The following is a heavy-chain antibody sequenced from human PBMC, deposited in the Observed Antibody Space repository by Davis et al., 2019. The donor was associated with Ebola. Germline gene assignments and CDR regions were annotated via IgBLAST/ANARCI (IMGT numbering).Heavy chain of an antibody. J-gene: IGHJ5*02. Sequence: AASVTVSCKASGYTFTGYYMHWVRQAPGQGLEWMGRIIPILGIANYAQKFQGRVTITADKSTSTAYMELSGLRFDDTAVYYCARGKWFDPWGQGTLVSVTS. CDR3: ARGKWFDP. CDR1: GYTFTGYY. CDR2: IIPILGIA. V-gene: IGHV1-69*04.